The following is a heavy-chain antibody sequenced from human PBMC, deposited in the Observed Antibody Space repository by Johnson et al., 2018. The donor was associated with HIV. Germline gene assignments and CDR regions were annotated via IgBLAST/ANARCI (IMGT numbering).Heavy chain of an antibody. J-gene: IGHJ3*02. CDR3: ARERRSTNTWYVRDAFDI. CDR2: INSDGSST. Sequence: VQLVESGGGLVQPGGSLRLSCAASGFTFSSYWMHWVRQAPGKGLVWVSRINSDGSSTSYADSVKGRFTISRDNAKNTLYLQMNSLIPEDTAVYYCARERRSTNTWYVRDAFDIWGQGTMVIVSS. V-gene: IGHV3-74*01. D-gene: IGHD2-2*01. CDR1: GFTFSSYW.